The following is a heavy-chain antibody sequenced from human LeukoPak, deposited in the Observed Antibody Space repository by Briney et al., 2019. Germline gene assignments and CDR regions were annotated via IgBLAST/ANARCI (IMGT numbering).Heavy chain of an antibody. CDR3: ARWAYTDFWSGYYSWFDP. V-gene: IGHV4-59*01. D-gene: IGHD3-3*01. J-gene: IGHJ5*02. CDR1: GGSISSYY. CDR2: IYYSGST. Sequence: SETLSLTCTVSGGSISSYYWSWIRQPPGKGLEWIGYIYYSGSTNYNLSLKSRVTISVDTSKNQFSLKLSSVTAADTAVYYCARWAYTDFWSGYYSWFDPWGQGTLVTVSS.